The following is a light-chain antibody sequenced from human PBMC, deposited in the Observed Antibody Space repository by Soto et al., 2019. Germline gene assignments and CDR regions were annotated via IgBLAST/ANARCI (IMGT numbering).Light chain of an antibody. CDR2: GNT. CDR1: SSNIGAGYD. CDR3: LSFDSSVSVV. V-gene: IGLV1-40*01. J-gene: IGLJ2*01. Sequence: QSVLTQPPSVSGAPGQRVTISCTGSSSNIGAGYDVHWYQQLPGRAPKLLIYGNTNRPSGVPDRFSGSKSGTSASLAITGVQAEDEADYYCLSFDSSVSVVFGGGTKMTVL.